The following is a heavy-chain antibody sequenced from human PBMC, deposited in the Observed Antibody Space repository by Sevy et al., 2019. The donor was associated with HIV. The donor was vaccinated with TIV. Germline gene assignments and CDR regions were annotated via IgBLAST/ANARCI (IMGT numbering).Heavy chain of an antibody. CDR2: IRGSGGST. V-gene: IGHV3-23*01. CDR1: GFTFSSYA. Sequence: GGSLRLSCAASGFTFSSYAMSWVRQAPVKGLEWVSAIRGSGGSTDYADSVKGRFTISRDNSKNTLYLQMNSLRAEDTAVYYCAKDQPAAIQNPFYYYGMDVWGQGTTVTVSS. D-gene: IGHD2-2*02. J-gene: IGHJ6*02. CDR3: AKDQPAAIQNPFYYYGMDV.